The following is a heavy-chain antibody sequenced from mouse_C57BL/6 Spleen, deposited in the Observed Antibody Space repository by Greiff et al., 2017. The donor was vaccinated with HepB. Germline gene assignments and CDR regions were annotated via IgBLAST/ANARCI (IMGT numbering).Heavy chain of an antibody. V-gene: IGHV1-7*01. Sequence: VMLVESGAELAKPGASVKLSCKASGYPFTSYWMHWVQQRPGQGLEWIGYINPSSGYTKYNQKFKDTATLTADKSSSTDYMQLSSRTYEDSAVYYFARSLPSAYWGQGTLVTVSA. CDR2: INPSSGYT. CDR3: ARSLPSAY. CDR1: GYPFTSYW. J-gene: IGHJ3*01.